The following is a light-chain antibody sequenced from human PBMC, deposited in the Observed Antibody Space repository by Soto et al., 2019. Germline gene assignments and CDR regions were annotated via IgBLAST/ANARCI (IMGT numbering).Light chain of an antibody. V-gene: IGKV3-20*01. J-gene: IGKJ1*01. CDR1: QSVTSTY. CDR2: GVS. Sequence: EIVLTQSPGTLSLSPGARAILSCRASQSVTSTYLAWYQQKPGQAPRLLIYGVSDRAAGIPDRFSGSGSGTDFALTISRLQSEDFAVYYCQQYGNFPWTFGQGTKV. CDR3: QQYGNFPWT.